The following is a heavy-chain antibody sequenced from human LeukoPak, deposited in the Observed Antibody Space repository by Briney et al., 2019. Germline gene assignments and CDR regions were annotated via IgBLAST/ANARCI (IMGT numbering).Heavy chain of an antibody. CDR3: AKEQLVGGYYYGMDV. Sequence: PGRSLRLSCAASGFTFSSYGMHWVRQAPGKGLEWVAVISYDGSNKYYADSVKGRFTISRDNSKNTLYLQMNSLRAEDTAVYYCAKEQLVGGYYYGMDVWRQGTTVTVSS. V-gene: IGHV3-30*18. CDR1: GFTFSSYG. D-gene: IGHD6-6*01. CDR2: ISYDGSNK. J-gene: IGHJ6*02.